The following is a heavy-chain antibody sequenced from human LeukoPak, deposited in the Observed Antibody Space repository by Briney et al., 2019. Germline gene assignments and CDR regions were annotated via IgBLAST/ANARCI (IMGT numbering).Heavy chain of an antibody. D-gene: IGHD3-10*01. Sequence: GGSLRLSCAASGFTFSSYAMSWVRQAPGKGLEWVSAISGGGGSTYYADSVRGRFTISRDNSKNTLYLQMNSLRAEDTAVYYCAKVRGSGSYYLNWFDPWGQGTLVTVSS. CDR3: AKVRGSGSYYLNWFDP. J-gene: IGHJ5*02. CDR1: GFTFSSYA. V-gene: IGHV3-23*01. CDR2: ISGGGGST.